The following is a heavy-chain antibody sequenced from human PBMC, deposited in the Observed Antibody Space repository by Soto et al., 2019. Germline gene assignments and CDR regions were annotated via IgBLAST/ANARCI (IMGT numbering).Heavy chain of an antibody. V-gene: IGHV4-34*01. CDR1: GGSFSGYY. D-gene: IGHD3-22*01. Sequence: SETLSLTCAVYGGSFSGYYWSWIRQPPGKGLEWIGEINHSGSTNYNPSLKSRVTISVDTSKNQFSLELSSVTAADAAVYYCARGYYYDSSGYYGPLYYWGQGTLVTVSS. J-gene: IGHJ4*02. CDR2: INHSGST. CDR3: ARGYYYDSSGYYGPLYY.